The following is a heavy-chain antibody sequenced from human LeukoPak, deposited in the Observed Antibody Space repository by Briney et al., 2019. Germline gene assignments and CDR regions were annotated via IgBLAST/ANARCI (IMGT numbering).Heavy chain of an antibody. D-gene: IGHD6-13*01. CDR2: INPNSGGT. CDR3: AREAAAGGGDY. CDR1: VYTFTGYY. Sequence: GASVKVSCKASVYTFTGYYMHWVRQAPGQGLEWMGWINPNSGGTNYAQKFQGRVTKTRDTSISTAYMELSRLRSDDTAVYYCAREAAAGGGDYGGQGTLVTVSS. J-gene: IGHJ4*02. V-gene: IGHV1-2*02.